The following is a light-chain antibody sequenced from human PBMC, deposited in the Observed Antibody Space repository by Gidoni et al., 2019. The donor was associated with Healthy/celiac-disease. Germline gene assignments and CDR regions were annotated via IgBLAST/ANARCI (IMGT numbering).Light chain of an antibody. V-gene: IGKV1-39*01. J-gene: IGKJ1*01. CDR3: QQSYSTPRTWT. CDR1: QSISSY. Sequence: DIQMTQSPSSLSASVGDRVTITCRASQSISSYLNWYQQKPGKAPKLLIYAASSLQSGVPSRFSGSGSGTDFTLTISSLQPEDFATYYCQQSYSTPRTWTFGQXTKVEIK. CDR2: AAS.